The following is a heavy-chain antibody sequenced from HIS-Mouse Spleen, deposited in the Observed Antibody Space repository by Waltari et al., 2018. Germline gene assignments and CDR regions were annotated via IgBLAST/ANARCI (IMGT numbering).Heavy chain of an antibody. D-gene: IGHD6-13*01. Sequence: QLQLQESGPGLVKPSETLSLTCTVSGGSISSSSYYWGWIRQPPGKGLEWIGSLYYSGRIYYNLSLKRRVTRSVDTSKNQCSRKLSSVTAADTAGYYCAREIPYSSSWYDWYFDLWGRGTLVTVSS. CDR1: GGSISSSSYY. CDR3: AREIPYSSSWYDWYFDL. J-gene: IGHJ2*01. V-gene: IGHV4-39*07. CDR2: LYYSGRI.